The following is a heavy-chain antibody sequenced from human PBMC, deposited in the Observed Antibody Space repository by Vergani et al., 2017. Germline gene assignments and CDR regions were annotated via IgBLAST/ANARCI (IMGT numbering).Heavy chain of an antibody. J-gene: IGHJ4*02. CDR1: GGSINSHNYY. D-gene: IGHD3-22*01. CDR3: ARGSCLGCSCYKPLFDY. Sequence: QVQLQESGPGLVKPSQTLSLTCTVSGGSINSHNYYWSWIRQPAGKGLEWIGRIHTSGSTNYNPSLKSRVTMTEDTSKNHFSLNLTSVTAADTAVYFCARGSCLGCSCYKPLFDYWGQGILVTVSS. V-gene: IGHV4-61*02. CDR2: IHTSGST.